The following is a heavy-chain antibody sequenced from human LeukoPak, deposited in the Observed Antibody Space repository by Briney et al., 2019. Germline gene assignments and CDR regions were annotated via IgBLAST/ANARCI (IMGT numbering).Heavy chain of an antibody. V-gene: IGHV3-7*01. CDR1: GFTFSSYW. D-gene: IGHD1-1*01. CDR3: AKEGAYPLQTYDS. Sequence: PGGSLRLSCAASGFTFSSYWMNWLRQAPGKGLEWVANVKQDGSEKYYVDSVKGRFTISRDNAKNSLYLQMNSLRAEDTAVYYCAKEGAYPLQTYDSWGQGALVTVSS. J-gene: IGHJ5*01. CDR2: VKQDGSEK.